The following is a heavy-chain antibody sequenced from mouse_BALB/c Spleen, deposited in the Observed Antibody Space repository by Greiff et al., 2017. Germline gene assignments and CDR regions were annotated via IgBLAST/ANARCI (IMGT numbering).Heavy chain of an antibody. V-gene: IGHV1-7*01. D-gene: IGHD2-4*01. J-gene: IGHJ4*01. Sequence: VQLHQSGAELAKPGASVKMSCKASGYTFTSYWMHWVKQRPGQGLEWIGYINPSTGYTEYNQKFKDKATLTADKSSSTAYMQLSSLTSEDSAVYYCARSSTMITRAMDYWGQGTSVTVSS. CDR1: GYTFTSYW. CDR2: INPSTGYT. CDR3: ARSSTMITRAMDY.